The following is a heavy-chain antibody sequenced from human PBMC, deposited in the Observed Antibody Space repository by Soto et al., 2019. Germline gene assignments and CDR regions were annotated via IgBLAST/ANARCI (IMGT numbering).Heavy chain of an antibody. CDR3: ARDKITGLFDY. CDR2: INHSGST. D-gene: IGHD2-8*02. CDR1: GGSIGSYY. Sequence: SETLSLTCTVSGGSIGSYYWSWIRQPPGTGLEWIGEINHSGSTNYNPSLKGRVTISVDTSKNQFSLKLTSVTAADTAVYYCARDKITGLFDYWGQGTLVTVSS. V-gene: IGHV4-34*01. J-gene: IGHJ4*02.